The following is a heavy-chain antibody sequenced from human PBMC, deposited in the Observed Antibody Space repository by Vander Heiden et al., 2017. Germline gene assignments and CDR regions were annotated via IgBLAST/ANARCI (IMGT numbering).Heavy chain of an antibody. CDR1: GFTFSTYS. CDR2: ISSTSSFT. D-gene: IGHD5-12*01. CDR3: ARERSGGYGDY. J-gene: IGHJ4*02. V-gene: IGHV3-21*01. Sequence: EVQLVESGGGLVKPGGSLRLPCAASGFTFSTYSMIWVRQGPGKGLEWVSSISSTSSFTYSADSVKGRFTISRDNAKNSLFLQMNSLRAEDTAIYYCARERSGGYGDYWGQGTLVTVSS.